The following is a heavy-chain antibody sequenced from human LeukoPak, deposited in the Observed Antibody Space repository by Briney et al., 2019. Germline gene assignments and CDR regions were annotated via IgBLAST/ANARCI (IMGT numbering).Heavy chain of an antibody. D-gene: IGHD5-12*01. CDR3: ARVSGYDFVGVDY. J-gene: IGHJ4*02. CDR2: ISSSSSYI. CDR1: GFTFSSYG. Sequence: GGTLRLSCAASGFTFSSYGMSWVRQAPGKGLEWVSSISSSSSYIYYADSVKGRFTISRDNAKNSLYLQMNSLRVEDTAVYYCARVSGYDFVGVDYWGQGTLVTVSS. V-gene: IGHV3-21*04.